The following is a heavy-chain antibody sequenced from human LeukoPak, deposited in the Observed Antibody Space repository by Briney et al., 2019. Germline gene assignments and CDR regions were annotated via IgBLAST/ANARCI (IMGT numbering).Heavy chain of an antibody. J-gene: IGHJ3*02. Sequence: GGSLRLSCAASGFTFSSYSMNWVRQAPGKGLEWVSYISSSSSTIYYADSVKGRFTISRDNAKNSLYLQMNSLRAEDTAVYYCARSDGYGLVGIWGQGTMVTVSS. V-gene: IGHV3-48*01. CDR2: ISSSSSTI. CDR3: ARSDGYGLVGI. CDR1: GFTFSSYS. D-gene: IGHD3-10*01.